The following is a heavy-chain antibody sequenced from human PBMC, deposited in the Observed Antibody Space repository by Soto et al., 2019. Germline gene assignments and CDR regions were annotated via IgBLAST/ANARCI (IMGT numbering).Heavy chain of an antibody. J-gene: IGHJ2*01. V-gene: IGHV3-13*01. CDR2: IGTAGDT. Sequence: EVQLVESGGGLVQPGGSLRLSCAASGFTFSSYDMHWVRQATGKGLEWVSAIGTAGDTYYPGSVKGRFTSSRENAKNSLYLQINSLRAGDTAVYYCARSSTVTYGGWYFDLWGRGTLVTVSS. CDR1: GFTFSSYD. CDR3: ARSSTVTYGGWYFDL. D-gene: IGHD4-17*01.